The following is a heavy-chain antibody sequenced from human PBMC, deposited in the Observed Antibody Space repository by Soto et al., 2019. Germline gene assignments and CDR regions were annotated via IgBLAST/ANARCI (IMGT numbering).Heavy chain of an antibody. CDR2: FDPEDGET. D-gene: IGHD2-2*01. CDR1: GYTLTELS. Sequence: ASVKVSCKVSGYTLTELSMHWVRQAPGKGLEWMGGFDPEDGETIYAQKFQGRVTMTEDTSTDTAYMELSSLRSEDTAVYYCATVVPAARGDNWFDPWGQGTLVTVSS. V-gene: IGHV1-24*01. CDR3: ATVVPAARGDNWFDP. J-gene: IGHJ5*02.